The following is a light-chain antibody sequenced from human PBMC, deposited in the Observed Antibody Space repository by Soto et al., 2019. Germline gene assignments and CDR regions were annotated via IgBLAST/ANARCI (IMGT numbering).Light chain of an antibody. V-gene: IGKV3-20*01. J-gene: IGKJ1*01. Sequence: EIVLTQSPGTLSLSPGEGATLSCRASQSVSTNVFAWYQQKPGQAHRLLIYGASTRATGIPDRFSGSGSGTDFTLTISRLEPEDFSVYYCQQYGRTSWTFGQGTKVEIK. CDR2: GAS. CDR3: QQYGRTSWT. CDR1: QSVSTNV.